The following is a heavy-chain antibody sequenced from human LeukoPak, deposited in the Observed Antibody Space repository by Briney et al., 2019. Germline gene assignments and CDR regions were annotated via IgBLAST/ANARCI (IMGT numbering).Heavy chain of an antibody. Sequence: GASVNVSCKASGYTFTGYYMHWMRQAPGQGLEWMGWINPNSGGTNYAQKFQGRVTMTRDTSISTAYMELSRLRSDDTAVYYCARGRVLGRDGYRPPPDYWGQGTLVTVSS. J-gene: IGHJ4*02. V-gene: IGHV1-2*02. CDR2: INPNSGGT. D-gene: IGHD5-24*01. CDR3: ARGRVLGRDGYRPPPDY. CDR1: GYTFTGYY.